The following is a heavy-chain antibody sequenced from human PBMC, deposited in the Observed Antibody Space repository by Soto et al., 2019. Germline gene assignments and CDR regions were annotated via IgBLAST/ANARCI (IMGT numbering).Heavy chain of an antibody. CDR3: ARSPVGDAFNV. V-gene: IGHV3-21*01. CDR2: ISSGSDYI. J-gene: IGHJ3*01. CDR1: GFTFSSYS. Sequence: EVQLVESGGGLVKPGGSLRLSCAASGFTFSSYSMNWVRQAPGKGLEWVSSISSGSDYIFYADSVKGRFTISRDNAKNSLFLQRNSLTAEETAVYYCARSPVGDAFNVWGQWTVVTVSS.